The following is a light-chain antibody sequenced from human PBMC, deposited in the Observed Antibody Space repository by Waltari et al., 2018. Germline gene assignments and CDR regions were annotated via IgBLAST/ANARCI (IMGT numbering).Light chain of an antibody. CDR2: GTY. CDR3: QQRASWPNT. V-gene: IGKV3-11*01. Sequence: EIVLTQSPATLSLSPGEGATLSCRASQSVSNYLAWYQQKPGQAPRLLIYGTYTRATGIPARFSGSGSGTDFTLTISSLESEDFAVYYCQQRASWPNTFGQGTKLEIK. J-gene: IGKJ2*01. CDR1: QSVSNY.